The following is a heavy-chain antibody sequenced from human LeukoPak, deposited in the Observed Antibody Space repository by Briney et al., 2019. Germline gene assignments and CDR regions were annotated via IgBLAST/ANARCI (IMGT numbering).Heavy chain of an antibody. V-gene: IGHV4-59*01. J-gene: IGHJ6*02. CDR2: IYYSGST. D-gene: IGHD6-13*01. Sequence: SETLSLTCTVSGGSISSYYWSWIRQPPGRGLEWIGYIYYSGSTNYNPSLKSRVTISVDTSKNQFSLNLSSVTAADTAVYYCARDRSLMGAAEPYYYYAMDVWGQGTTVTVSS. CDR1: GGSISSYY. CDR3: ARDRSLMGAAEPYYYYAMDV.